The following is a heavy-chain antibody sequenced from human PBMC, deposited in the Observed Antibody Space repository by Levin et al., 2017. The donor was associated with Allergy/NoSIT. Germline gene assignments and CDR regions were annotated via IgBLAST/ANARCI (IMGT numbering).Heavy chain of an antibody. J-gene: IGHJ4*02. CDR3: ARDTTLYYYDSSGYYDSHYFDY. V-gene: IGHV4-59*01. D-gene: IGHD3-22*01. CDR1: GGSISSYY. Sequence: SETLSLTCTVSGGSISSYYWSWIRQPPGKGLEWIGYIYYSGSTNYNPSLKSRVTISVDTSKNQFSLKLSSVTAADTAVYYCARDTTLYYYDSSGYYDSHYFDYWGQGTLVTVSS. CDR2: IYYSGST.